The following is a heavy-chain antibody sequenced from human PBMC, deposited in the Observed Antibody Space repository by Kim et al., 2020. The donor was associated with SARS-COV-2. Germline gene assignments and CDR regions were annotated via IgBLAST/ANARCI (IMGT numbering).Heavy chain of an antibody. CDR2: RASDGTDK. Sequence: GGSLRLSCAASGFTFRTHAMYWVRQAPGEGLEWVAIRASDGTDKDSADSVKGRFTVSRDNSRNTLYLQMNSLRTDDTAVYYCAKAADCSSIRCFRHFDYWGQGTLVTVSS. CDR3: AKAADCSSIRCFRHFDY. J-gene: IGHJ4*02. CDR1: GFTFRTHA. V-gene: IGHV3-30*04. D-gene: IGHD2-2*01.